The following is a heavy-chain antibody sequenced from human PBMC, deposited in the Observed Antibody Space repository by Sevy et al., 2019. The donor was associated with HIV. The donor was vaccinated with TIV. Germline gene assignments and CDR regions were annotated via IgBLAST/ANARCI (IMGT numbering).Heavy chain of an antibody. CDR2: ISYDGSNK. J-gene: IGHJ3*02. Sequence: GSLRLSCAASGFTFSSYAMHWVRQAPGKGLEWVAVISYDGSNKYYADSVKGRFTISRDNSKNTLYLQMNSLRAEDTAVYYCARDMWKAYDYVWRSYRYPAFDIWGQGTMVTVSS. CDR3: ARDMWKAYDYVWRSYRYPAFDI. D-gene: IGHD3-16*02. V-gene: IGHV3-30-3*01. CDR1: GFTFSSYA.